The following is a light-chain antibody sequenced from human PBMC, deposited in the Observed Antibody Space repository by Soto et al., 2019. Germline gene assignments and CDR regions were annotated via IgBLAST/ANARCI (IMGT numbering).Light chain of an antibody. CDR2: GDS. CDR1: QRVASGY. Sequence: EIVLTQSPGTLSLSPGERATLSCRASQRVASGYLTWYQQKPGQAPRLLIYGDSSRATGIPDRFSGSGSGTDFTLTISRLEPEDFAVYYCQYYGRSPSWTFGQGTKVEFK. V-gene: IGKV3-20*01. CDR3: QYYGRSPSWT. J-gene: IGKJ1*01.